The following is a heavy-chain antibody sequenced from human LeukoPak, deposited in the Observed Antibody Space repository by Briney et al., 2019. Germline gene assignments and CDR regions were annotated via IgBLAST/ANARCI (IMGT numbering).Heavy chain of an antibody. D-gene: IGHD3-10*01. CDR1: GFTFSDYG. Sequence: GGSLRLSCAASGFTFSDYGMSWVRQAPGKGLEWVSTIGGSGGSTYYADSVQGRFTISRDNSKNTLYLQMNNLRAEDTAVYYCAKDLRSTVWLPYWGQGTLVTVSS. CDR3: AKDLRSTVWLPY. CDR2: IGGSGGST. J-gene: IGHJ4*02. V-gene: IGHV3-23*01.